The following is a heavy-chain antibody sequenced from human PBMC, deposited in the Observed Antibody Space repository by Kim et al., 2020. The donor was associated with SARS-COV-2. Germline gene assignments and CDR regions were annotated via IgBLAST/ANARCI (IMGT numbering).Heavy chain of an antibody. V-gene: IGHV1-46*01. D-gene: IGHD3-22*01. CDR3: ARAHYYDTSAYGAFDI. CDR1: GYTFTTYY. CDR2: INPSGGGT. Sequence: ASVKVSCKAFGYTFTTYYMHWVRQAPGQGLEWMGIINPSGGGTNYAQKFQGRVIMTRDTSTSTVYMELSSLRSEDTAMYYCARAHYYDTSAYGAFDIWGQ. J-gene: IGHJ3*02.